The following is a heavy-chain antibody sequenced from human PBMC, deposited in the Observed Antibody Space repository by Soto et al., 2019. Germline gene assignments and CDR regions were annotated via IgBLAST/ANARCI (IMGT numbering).Heavy chain of an antibody. Sequence: QVQLLESGGGLVKPGGSLRLSCAASEFTVSAYYMAWLRQAPGKGLDWISYISGDSRYTNYADSVKGRFTISRDNAKNSLYLQMNSLSVEDTAVYFCATGQQVRMADIWGQGTMVIVSS. CDR3: ATGQQVRMADI. D-gene: IGHD6-13*01. J-gene: IGHJ3*02. V-gene: IGHV3-11*03. CDR2: ISGDSRYT. CDR1: EFTVSAYY.